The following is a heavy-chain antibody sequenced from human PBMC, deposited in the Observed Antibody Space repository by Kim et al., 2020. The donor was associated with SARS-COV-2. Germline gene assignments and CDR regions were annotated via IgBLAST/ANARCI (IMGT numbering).Heavy chain of an antibody. Sequence: GSLRLSCAASGFTFSSYSMNWVRQAPGKGLEWVSYISSTSSTIYYADSVKGRFTISRDYAKNSLYLQMNSLRDEDTAVYYCARGGYGDYYFDYWGQGTLVTVSS. D-gene: IGHD4-17*01. CDR2: ISSTSSTI. J-gene: IGHJ4*02. CDR3: ARGGYGDYYFDY. CDR1: GFTFSSYS. V-gene: IGHV3-48*02.